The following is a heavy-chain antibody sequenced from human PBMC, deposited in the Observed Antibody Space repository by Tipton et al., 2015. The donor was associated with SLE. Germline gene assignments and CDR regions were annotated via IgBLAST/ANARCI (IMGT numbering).Heavy chain of an antibody. CDR2: ISWDGGTT. CDR3: AKAGDYGDDGLDGY. J-gene: IGHJ4*02. V-gene: IGHV3-43*01. Sequence: SLRLSCAASGFTFDDYSMHWVRQAPGKGLEWVSLISWDGGTTYYADSVKGRFTISRDNNKNSLYLQMNSLRTEDTALYYCAKAGDYGDDGLDGYWGQGTLVTVSS. D-gene: IGHD4-17*01. CDR1: GFTFDDYS.